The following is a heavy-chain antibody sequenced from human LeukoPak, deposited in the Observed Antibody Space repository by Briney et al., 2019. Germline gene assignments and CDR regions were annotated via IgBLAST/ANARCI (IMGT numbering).Heavy chain of an antibody. J-gene: IGHJ3*02. D-gene: IGHD6-13*01. CDR3: ARAPIAAAVDI. V-gene: IGHV4-59*01. Sequence: SETLSLTCTVSGGSISSYYWSWIRQPPGKGLEWIGYIYYSGSTNYNPSHKSRVTISVDTSKNQFSLKLSSVTAADTAVYYCARAPIAAAVDIWGQGTMVTVSS. CDR2: IYYSGST. CDR1: GGSISSYY.